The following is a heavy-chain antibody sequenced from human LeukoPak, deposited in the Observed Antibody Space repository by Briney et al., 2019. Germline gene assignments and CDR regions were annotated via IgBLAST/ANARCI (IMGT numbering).Heavy chain of an antibody. J-gene: IGHJ4*02. Sequence: GASVKVSCKASGYTFTSYGISWVRQAPGQGLEWMGWISAYNGNTNYAQKLQGRVTMTEDTSTDTAYMELSSLRSEDTAVYYCATAAQYCSSTSCYAFDYWGQGTQVTVSS. D-gene: IGHD2-2*01. CDR3: ATAAQYCSSTSCYAFDY. CDR2: ISAYNGNT. CDR1: GYTFTSYG. V-gene: IGHV1-18*01.